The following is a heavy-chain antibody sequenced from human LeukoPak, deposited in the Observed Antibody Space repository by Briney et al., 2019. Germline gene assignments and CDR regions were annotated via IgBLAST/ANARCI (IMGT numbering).Heavy chain of an antibody. CDR1: GGSISSYY. D-gene: IGHD5-18*01. J-gene: IGHJ3*02. V-gene: IGHV4-59*08. CDR2: IYYSGST. Sequence: SETLSLTCTVSGGSISSYYWSWIRQPPGKGLEWIGYIYYSGSTNYNPSLKSRVTISVDTSKNQFSLKLSSVTAADTAVYYRAGTAMVTPDAFDIWGQGTMVTVSS. CDR3: AGTAMVTPDAFDI.